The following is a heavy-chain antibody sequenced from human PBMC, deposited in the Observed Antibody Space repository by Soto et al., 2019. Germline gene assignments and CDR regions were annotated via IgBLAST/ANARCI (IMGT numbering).Heavy chain of an antibody. CDR1: GGTFSSYA. V-gene: IGHV1-69*01. CDR2: IIPIFGTA. J-gene: IGHJ5*02. CDR3: AREHLVEMGCSSTRCYGDCFSP. D-gene: IGHD2-2*01. Sequence: QVQLVQSGAEVKKPGSSVKVSCKASGGTFSSYAISWVRQSPGQGLEWMGGIIPIFGTANYAQKFQGRVTITADESTSTAYMELSSMRSEDTAVYYFAREHLVEMGCSSTRCYGDCFSPWGQGTLVTVTT.